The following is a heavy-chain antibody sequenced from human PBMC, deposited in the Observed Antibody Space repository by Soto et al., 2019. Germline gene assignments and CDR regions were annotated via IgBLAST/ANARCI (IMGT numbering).Heavy chain of an antibody. D-gene: IGHD2-21*01. CDR2: IYWDDDK. V-gene: IGHV2-5*02. CDR3: VQSRCGGDCLQSYSSHSYYGLDV. Sequence: QITLKESGPTLVKPTQTLTLTCTFSGFSLSTTGVGVGWIRQPPGKALEWLALIYWDDDKRYNPSLKSRLTIPKDTSKNPVVLTMNNMDPVDTATYYCVQSRCGGDCLQSYSSHSYYGLDVWGQGTTVTVSS. CDR1: GFSLSTTGVG. J-gene: IGHJ6*02.